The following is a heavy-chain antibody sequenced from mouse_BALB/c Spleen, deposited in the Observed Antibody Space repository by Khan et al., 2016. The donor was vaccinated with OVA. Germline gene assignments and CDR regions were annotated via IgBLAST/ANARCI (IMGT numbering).Heavy chain of an antibody. D-gene: IGHD1-1*01. CDR2: IGPGSGST. CDR3: ARENYYGSTYYAMDY. Sequence: DLVKPGASVKLSCKASGYTFTSYWINWINQRPGQGLEWIGRIGPGSGSTYYNEMFKGKATLTVDTSSSTAYIQLSSLSSEDSAVYFWARENYYGSTYYAMDYWGQGTSVTVSS. V-gene: IGHV1S41*01. CDR1: GYTFTSYW. J-gene: IGHJ4*01.